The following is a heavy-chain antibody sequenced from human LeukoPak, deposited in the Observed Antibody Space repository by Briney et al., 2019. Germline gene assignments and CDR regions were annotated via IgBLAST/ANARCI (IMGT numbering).Heavy chain of an antibody. D-gene: IGHD1-7*01. V-gene: IGHV3-74*01. J-gene: IGHJ4*02. CDR1: GFTFSSCW. CDR2: INSDGSST. Sequence: PGGSLRLSCAASGFTFSSCWMHWVRQAPGKGLVWVARINSDGSSTSYADSVKGRFTISRDNAKNTLYLQMSSLRVEDTAVYYCARVTPLTGTIFDSWGQGTLVTVSS. CDR3: ARVTPLTGTIFDS.